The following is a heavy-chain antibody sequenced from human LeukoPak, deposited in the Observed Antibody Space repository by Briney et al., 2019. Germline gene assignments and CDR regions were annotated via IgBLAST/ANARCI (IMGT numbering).Heavy chain of an antibody. V-gene: IGHV3-23*01. CDR1: GFSNYA. CDR3: AKCWGSSYNYAPFDS. J-gene: IGHJ4*02. CDR2: ISGDGSAT. Sequence: GGSLRLSCAASGFSNYAMAWVRQAPGKGLEWVSAISGDGSATYYGNSVKGWFTISRDSSKDTLYLQMNSLRAEDTAVFYCAKCWGSSYNYAPFDSWGQGTLVTVSS. D-gene: IGHD3-10*01.